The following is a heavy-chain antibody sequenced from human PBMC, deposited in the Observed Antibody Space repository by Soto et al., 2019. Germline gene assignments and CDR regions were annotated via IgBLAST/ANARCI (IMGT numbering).Heavy chain of an antibody. J-gene: IGHJ5*02. CDR2: ISGSGGST. Sequence: PGGSLRLSCAASGFTFSSYAMSWVRQAPGKGLEWVSAISGSGGSTYCADSVRGRFTISRDNSKNTLYLQMNSLRAEDTAVYYCAKDKHSSSWANWFDPWGQGTLVTVSS. CDR3: AKDKHSSSWANWFDP. D-gene: IGHD6-13*01. CDR1: GFTFSSYA. V-gene: IGHV3-23*01.